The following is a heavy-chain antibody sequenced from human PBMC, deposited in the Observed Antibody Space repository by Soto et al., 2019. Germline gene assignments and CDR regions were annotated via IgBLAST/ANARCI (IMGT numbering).Heavy chain of an antibody. J-gene: IGHJ4*02. CDR1: GFTFGIYG. CDR2: VSYDGSNK. Sequence: QVQLVESGGGVVQPGRSLRLSCAASGFTFGIYGMHWVRQAPGKGLEWVALVSYDGSNKDYVDSVKGRFTISRDNSKNTLYLQMNSLRAEDTAVYYCVKDKGYSGSYYVFDYWGQGTLVTVSS. V-gene: IGHV3-30*18. CDR3: VKDKGYSGSYYVFDY. D-gene: IGHD1-26*01.